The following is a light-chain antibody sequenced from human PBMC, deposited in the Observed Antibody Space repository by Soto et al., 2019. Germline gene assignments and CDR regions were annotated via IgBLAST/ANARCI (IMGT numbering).Light chain of an antibody. CDR2: VAS. CDR1: QGIRND. CDR3: LQQNNYPRT. Sequence: DIQMTQSPSSLSASVGDRVSITCRASQGIRNDLSWYQQKPGEAPKRLVYVASSSDGGVPARFSGSGSGTEFTLTISSLQPEDFATYYCLQQNNYPRTFGQGTKV. J-gene: IGKJ2*01. V-gene: IGKV1-17*01.